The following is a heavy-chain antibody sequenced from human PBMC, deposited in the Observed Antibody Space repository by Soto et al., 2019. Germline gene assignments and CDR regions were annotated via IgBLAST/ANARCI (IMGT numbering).Heavy chain of an antibody. CDR3: AKDRGTDYYYYYGMDV. Sequence: GGFLRLSCAASGFTFSSYGMHWVRQAPGRGLEWVAVISYDGSNKYCADSVKGRFTISRDNSKNTLYLQMNSLRAEDTAVYYCAKDRGTDYYYYYGMDVWGQGTTVTVSS. V-gene: IGHV3-30*18. D-gene: IGHD2-15*01. CDR1: GFTFSSYG. CDR2: ISYDGSNK. J-gene: IGHJ6*02.